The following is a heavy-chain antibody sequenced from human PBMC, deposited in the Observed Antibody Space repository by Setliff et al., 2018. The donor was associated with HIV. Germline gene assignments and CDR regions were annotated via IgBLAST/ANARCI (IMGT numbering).Heavy chain of an antibody. CDR1: GFTFSSYS. CDR3: ARVASLRYFDWLFPNDAFDI. Sequence: PGGSLRLSCAASGFTFSSYSMNWVRQAPGKGLEWVSSISSSSSYIYYADSVKGRFTISRDNAKNSLYLQMNSLRAVETAVYYCARVASLRYFDWLFPNDAFDIWGQGTMVTVSS. J-gene: IGHJ3*02. V-gene: IGHV3-21*01. CDR2: ISSSSSYI. D-gene: IGHD3-9*01.